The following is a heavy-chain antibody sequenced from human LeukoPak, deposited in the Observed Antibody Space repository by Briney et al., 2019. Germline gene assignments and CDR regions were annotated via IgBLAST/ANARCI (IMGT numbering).Heavy chain of an antibody. J-gene: IGHJ4*02. CDR3: ARDRGPLLSYYFDY. Sequence: PSETLSLTCTVPGGSISSYYWSWIRQPAGKGLEWIGRIYTSGSTNYNPSLKSRVTISVDTSKNQFSLKLSSVTAADTAVYYCARDRGPLLSYYFDYWGQGSLVTVSS. CDR2: IYTSGST. D-gene: IGHD3-10*01. V-gene: IGHV4-4*07. CDR1: GGSISSYY.